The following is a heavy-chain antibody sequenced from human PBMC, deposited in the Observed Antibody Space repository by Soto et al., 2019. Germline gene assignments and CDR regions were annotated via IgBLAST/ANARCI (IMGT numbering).Heavy chain of an antibody. V-gene: IGHV1-18*01. CDR2: ISADNGDT. D-gene: IGHD2-15*01. Sequence: QVQVVQSGAEVKKPGASVKVACKASGYTFTTFGMSWVRQAPGQGLEWMGWISADNGDTNSAQKFQDRVTMTTDTSTNTAYMELRSLTSDDPAVYYCARCSCSAGSCFTCWHFDLWGRGTLVTVSS. CDR1: GYTFTTFG. CDR3: ARCSCSAGSCFTCWHFDL. J-gene: IGHJ2*01.